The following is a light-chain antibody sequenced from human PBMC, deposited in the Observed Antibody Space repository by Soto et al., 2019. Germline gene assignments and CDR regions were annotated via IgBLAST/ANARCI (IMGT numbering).Light chain of an antibody. J-gene: IGKJ4*01. Sequence: EIVMTQSPGTLSLSPGETATLSCRASQSVSSYLAWYQQKPGQAPRLLIYDASNRATGIPARFSGSGSGTDFTLTISSLEPEDFAVYYCQQRSNWPLTFGGGTKV. V-gene: IGKV3-11*01. CDR3: QQRSNWPLT. CDR2: DAS. CDR1: QSVSSY.